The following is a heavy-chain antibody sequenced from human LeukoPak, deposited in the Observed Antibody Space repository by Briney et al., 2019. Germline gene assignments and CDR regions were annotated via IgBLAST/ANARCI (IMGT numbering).Heavy chain of an antibody. V-gene: IGHV5-51*01. J-gene: IGHJ4*02. CDR2: IYPGDSDI. D-gene: IGHD6-13*01. Sequence: KTGESLKISCMGSGYTFTSSWIAWVRQMPGKGLEWMGIIYPGDSDIIYSPSFQGQVTISADKSITTAYLQWSSLKASDTAIYYCARHIGATGPDYWGQGTLVTVSS. CDR1: GYTFTSSW. CDR3: ARHIGATGPDY.